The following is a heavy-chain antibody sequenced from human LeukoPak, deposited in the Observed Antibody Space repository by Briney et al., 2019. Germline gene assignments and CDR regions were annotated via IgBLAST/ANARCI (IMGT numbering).Heavy chain of an antibody. CDR2: ISGSGGST. CDR1: GFTFSSSA. Sequence: GGSLRLSCAASGFTFSSSAMRWVRQAPGKGLEWVSAISGSGGSTYYADSVKGRFTISRDNSKNTLYLQMNSLRAEDTAVYYCAKEGIYYDSSGYYDYWGQGTLVTVSS. V-gene: IGHV3-23*01. D-gene: IGHD3-22*01. J-gene: IGHJ4*02. CDR3: AKEGIYYDSSGYYDY.